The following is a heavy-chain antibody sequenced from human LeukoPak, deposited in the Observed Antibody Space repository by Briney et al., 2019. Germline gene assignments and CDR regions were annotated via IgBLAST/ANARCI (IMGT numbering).Heavy chain of an antibody. J-gene: IGHJ3*02. CDR1: GYTLTELS. D-gene: IGHD6-13*01. CDR3: ATLRSYWYSSSWYVAFDI. CDR2: FDPEDGET. V-gene: IGHV1-24*01. Sequence: GASVKVSCKASGYTLTELSMHWVRQAPGKGLEWMGGFDPEDGETIYAQKFQGRVTMTEDTSTDTAYMELSSLRSEDTAVYYCATLRSYWYSSSWYVAFDIWGQGTMVTVSS.